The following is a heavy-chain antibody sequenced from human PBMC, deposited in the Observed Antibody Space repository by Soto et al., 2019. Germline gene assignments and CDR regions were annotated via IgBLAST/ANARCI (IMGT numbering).Heavy chain of an antibody. CDR2: IYSDGST. CDR3: ATLTKYDILTGFYPC. D-gene: IGHD3-9*01. Sequence: PGGSLRLSCAASGFTVNSNYMSWVHQAPGKGLEWVSVIYSDGSTYYADSVKGRFIISRDNSNNTLYFQMNSLRAEDTAVYYCATLTKYDILTGFYPCWGQGTLVTVSS. CDR1: GFTVNSNY. J-gene: IGHJ4*02. V-gene: IGHV3-66*01.